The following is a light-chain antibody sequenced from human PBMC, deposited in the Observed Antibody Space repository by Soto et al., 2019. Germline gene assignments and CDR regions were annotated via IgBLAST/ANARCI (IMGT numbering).Light chain of an antibody. CDR3: AAWDGSQNAVL. CDR2: SNN. J-gene: IGLJ2*01. Sequence: QSVLTQPPSASGTPGQRVTISCSGSSSNIGSNTVNWYQQVPGTAPKLLIYSNNQRPSGVPDRFSGSKSGTSASLAISGLQSDDEADYYCAAWDGSQNAVLFGGGTKVTVI. CDR1: SSNIGSNT. V-gene: IGLV1-44*01.